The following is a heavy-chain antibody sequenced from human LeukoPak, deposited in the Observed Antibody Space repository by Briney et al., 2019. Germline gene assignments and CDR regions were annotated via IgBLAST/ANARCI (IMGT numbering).Heavy chain of an antibody. Sequence: ASVKVSCKASGYTFTSNYIHWVRRAPGQGLEWMGMIYPRDGSTSYAQKFQGRVTVTRDTSTSTVHMELSGLRSEDTAVYYCARDQEGFDYWGQGTLVTVSS. J-gene: IGHJ4*02. V-gene: IGHV1-46*01. CDR1: GYTFTSNY. CDR2: IYPRDGST. CDR3: ARDQEGFDY.